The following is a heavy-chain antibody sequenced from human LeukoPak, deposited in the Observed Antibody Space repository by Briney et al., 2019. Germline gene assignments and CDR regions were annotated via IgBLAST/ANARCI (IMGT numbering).Heavy chain of an antibody. CDR3: ATRAYCSGGSCSYYFDY. J-gene: IGHJ4*02. CDR1: GFTFSSYA. Sequence: GGSLRLSCAASGFTFSSYAMSWVRQAPGKGLEWVSAISGSGGSTYYAYSVKGRFTISRDNSKNTLNLQMNSLRAEDTAVYYCATRAYCSGGSCSYYFDYWGQGTLVTVSS. CDR2: ISGSGGST. D-gene: IGHD2-15*01. V-gene: IGHV3-23*01.